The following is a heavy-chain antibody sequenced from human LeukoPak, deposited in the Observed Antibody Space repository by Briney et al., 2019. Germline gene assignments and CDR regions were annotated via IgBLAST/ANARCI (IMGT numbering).Heavy chain of an antibody. V-gene: IGHV5-51*01. J-gene: IGHJ4*02. CDR1: GYSFTSYW. CDR2: IYPGGSDT. D-gene: IGHD6-19*01. CDR3: ARIGGVAVAGTVGYFDY. Sequence: GESLKISCKGSGYSFTSYWIAWVRQMPGKGLEWMGFIYPGGSDTRYSPSFQGQVTISADKSISTAYLQWSSLKASDTAMYYCARIGGVAVAGTVGYFDYWGQGTLVTVSS.